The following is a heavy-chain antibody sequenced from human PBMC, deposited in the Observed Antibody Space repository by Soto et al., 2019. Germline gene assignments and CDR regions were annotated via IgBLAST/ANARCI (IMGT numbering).Heavy chain of an antibody. J-gene: IGHJ4*02. Sequence: GGPRTLSCAASGFTFSSYYMSWIRQAPGKGLEWVSYISSSGSTIYYADSVKGRFTLSRDNAKNSLYLQMNSLRAEDTAVYYCARSRFGVVIDYWGQGTLVTVSS. D-gene: IGHD3-3*01. CDR1: GFTFSSYY. V-gene: IGHV3-11*01. CDR2: ISSSGSTI. CDR3: ARSRFGVVIDY.